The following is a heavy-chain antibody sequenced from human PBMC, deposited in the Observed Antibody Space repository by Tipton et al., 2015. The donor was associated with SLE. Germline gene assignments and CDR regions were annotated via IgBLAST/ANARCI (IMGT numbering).Heavy chain of an antibody. CDR1: GFTFSSYA. J-gene: IGHJ4*02. Sequence: SLRLSCAPSGFTFSSYALSWVRRAPGKGLEWVSAISGGGGSTYYADFVKGRFSISIDKSKKTLFLQMNSLRVDDTATYYCAKFEKTTAFYVDSWGQGTLVSLSS. CDR2: ISGGGGST. V-gene: IGHV3-23*01. CDR3: AKFEKTTAFYVDS. D-gene: IGHD2/OR15-2a*01.